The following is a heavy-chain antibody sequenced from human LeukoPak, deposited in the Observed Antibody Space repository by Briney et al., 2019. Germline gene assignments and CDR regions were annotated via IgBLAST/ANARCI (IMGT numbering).Heavy chain of an antibody. V-gene: IGHV3-21*01. CDR1: GFTFDDYA. CDR2: ISSSSSYI. CDR3: AKKKTDYSYPSSFDY. D-gene: IGHD4-11*01. J-gene: IGHJ4*02. Sequence: GGSLRLSCAASGFTFDDYAMHWVRQAPGKGLEWVSSISSSSSYIYYADSVKGRFTLSRDNSKNTLYLQMNSLRAENTAVYYCAKKKTDYSYPSSFDYWGQGTLVTVSS.